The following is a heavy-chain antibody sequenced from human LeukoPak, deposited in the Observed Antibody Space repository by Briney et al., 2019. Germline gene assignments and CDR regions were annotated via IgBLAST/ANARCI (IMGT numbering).Heavy chain of an antibody. V-gene: IGHV3-48*03. CDR3: ARIPLCSGGSCYSVWFDP. D-gene: IGHD2-15*01. CDR2: ISSSGSTI. J-gene: IGHJ5*02. CDR1: GFTFSKYA. Sequence: GGSLRLSCAASGFTFSKYAMTWVRQAPGKGLEWVSYISSSGSTIYYADSVKGRFTISRDNAKNSLYLQMNSLRAEDTAVYYCARIPLCSGGSCYSVWFDPWGQGTLVTVSS.